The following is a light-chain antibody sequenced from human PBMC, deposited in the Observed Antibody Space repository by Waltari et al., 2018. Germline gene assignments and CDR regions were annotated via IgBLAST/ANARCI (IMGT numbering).Light chain of an antibody. CDR3: SSYARNKGWV. V-gene: IGLV2-8*01. CDR1: SVDVGAYNF. Sequence: LTQPPSASGSPGQSVTISCTGTSVDVGAYNFVSWYQQHPGKAPRLMIYEVTKRPSGVPDRFSGSKSGNTASLTVSGLQAEDEADYYCSSYARNKGWVFGGGGKLTVL. CDR2: EVT. J-gene: IGLJ3*02.